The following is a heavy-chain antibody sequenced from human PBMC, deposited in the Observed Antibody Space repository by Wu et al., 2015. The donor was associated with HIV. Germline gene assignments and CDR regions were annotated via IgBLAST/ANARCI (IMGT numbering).Heavy chain of an antibody. CDR1: GYIFTDYG. J-gene: IGHJ4*02. V-gene: IGHV1-18*01. CDR3: ARGHYYDSSSSPMY. D-gene: IGHD3-22*01. Sequence: VQLVQSGGEVKKPGASLKVACKSSGYIFTDYGINWVRQAPGEGLEWMGWISARNGNTKYGPKFKGRLTLTTDAASSTAYMELKSLRSGDTAVYFCARGHYYDSSSSPMYWSPGTRATISS. CDR2: ISARNGNT.